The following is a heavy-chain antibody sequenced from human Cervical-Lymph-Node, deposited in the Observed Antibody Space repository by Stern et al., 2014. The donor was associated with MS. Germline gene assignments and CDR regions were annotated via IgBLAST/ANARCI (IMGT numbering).Heavy chain of an antibody. Sequence: EVQLVESGAEVKKPGESLKISCRNSGGSFSKYAIAWGRQMPGKGLEWMGMFYPSDSDIRYSPSFQGQVTISADQSISTAYLQWSSLKASDTAIYYCATSLDADYIGYFESWGQGTLVTVSS. CDR2: FYPSDSDI. V-gene: IGHV5-51*03. D-gene: IGHD4-11*01. CDR3: ATSLDADYIGYFES. J-gene: IGHJ4*02. CDR1: GGSFSKYA.